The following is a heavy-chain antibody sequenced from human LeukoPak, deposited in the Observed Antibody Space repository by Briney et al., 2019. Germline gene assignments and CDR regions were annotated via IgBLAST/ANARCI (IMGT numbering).Heavy chain of an antibody. J-gene: IGHJ3*02. CDR1: GYTFTSYD. D-gene: IGHD5-18*01. Sequence: ASVKVSCKASGYTFTSYDFNWARQATGQGLEWMGWMNPNTGSTGYAQKFQGRVTMTRNTSISTAYMELSSLRSEDTAVYYCARGYTAASAYAFDIWGQGTMVTVSS. CDR3: ARGYTAASAYAFDI. V-gene: IGHV1-8*01. CDR2: MNPNTGST.